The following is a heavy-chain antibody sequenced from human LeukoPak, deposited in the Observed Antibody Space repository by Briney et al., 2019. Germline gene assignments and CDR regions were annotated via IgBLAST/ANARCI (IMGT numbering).Heavy chain of an antibody. CDR3: ARRAGAYSHPYDY. CDR2: IYSDNT. J-gene: IGHJ4*02. V-gene: IGHV3-53*01. CDR1: GFIVSTNY. D-gene: IGHD4/OR15-4a*01. Sequence: PGGSLRLSCAASGFIVSTNYMSWVRQAPGKGLEWVSFIYSDNTHYSDSVKGRFTISRDNSKNTLYLQMNSLRAEDTAVYYCARRAGAYSHPYDYWGQGTLVTVSS.